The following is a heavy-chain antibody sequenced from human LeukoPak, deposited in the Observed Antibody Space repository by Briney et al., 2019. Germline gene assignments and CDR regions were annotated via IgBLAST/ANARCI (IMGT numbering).Heavy chain of an antibody. Sequence: SETLSLTCIVSGGSINTGDYYWVWIRQPPGTGLEWIGSIYYSGSTSYNPSLKSRVTMTVDTSKSQFSLKLSSMTAADTAVYFCARSPHIWFAERGWFDPWGQGTLVTVSS. V-gene: IGHV4-39*07. CDR2: IYYSGST. CDR1: GGSINTGDYY. J-gene: IGHJ5*02. D-gene: IGHD3-10*01. CDR3: ARSPHIWFAERGWFDP.